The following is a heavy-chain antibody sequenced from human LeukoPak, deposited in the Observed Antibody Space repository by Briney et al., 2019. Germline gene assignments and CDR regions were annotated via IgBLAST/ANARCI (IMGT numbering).Heavy chain of an antibody. J-gene: IGHJ6*03. Sequence: SETLSLTCTVSGDSISSSSYHWGWIRQPPGKGLEWIASIYYSGSTYYNPSLKSRVTISVDTSKNQFSLKLSSVTAADAAVYYCARRPFYSMDVWGKGTTVTVSS. CDR1: GDSISSSSYH. CDR3: ARRPFYSMDV. CDR2: IYYSGST. V-gene: IGHV4-39*01.